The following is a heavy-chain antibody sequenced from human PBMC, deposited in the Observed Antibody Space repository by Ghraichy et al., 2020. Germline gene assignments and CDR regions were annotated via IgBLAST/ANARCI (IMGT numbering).Heavy chain of an antibody. CDR2: IYHSGST. V-gene: IGHV4-34*01. J-gene: IGHJ5*02. Sequence: SETLSLTCAVYGGSFSGYYWSWIRQPPGKGLEWIGYIYHSGSTNYNPSLKSRVTISVDPSKNQFSLKLSSVTAADTAVYYFARVSTMVRGVTCSNWFDPWGQGTLATVSS. D-gene: IGHD3-10*01. CDR1: GGSFSGYY. CDR3: ARVSTMVRGVTCSNWFDP.